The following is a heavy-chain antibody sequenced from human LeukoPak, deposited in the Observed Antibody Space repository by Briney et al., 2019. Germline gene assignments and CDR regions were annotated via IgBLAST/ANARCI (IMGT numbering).Heavy chain of an antibody. CDR1: GFTFSSYW. CDR3: ARAWSYYDFWSAYGPNYYMDV. J-gene: IGHJ6*03. CDR2: INTDGSST. D-gene: IGHD3-3*01. V-gene: IGHV3-74*01. Sequence: GGSLRLSCAASGFTFSSYWMHWVRQAPGKGLVWVSRINTDGSSTSYADSVKGRFTISRDNAKNTLYLQMNSLRAEDTAVYYCARAWSYYDFWSAYGPNYYMDVWGKGTTVTVSS.